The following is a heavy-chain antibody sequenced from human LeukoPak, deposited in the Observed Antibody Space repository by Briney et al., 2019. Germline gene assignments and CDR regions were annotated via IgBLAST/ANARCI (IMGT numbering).Heavy chain of an antibody. CDR1: RYSFTSYW. J-gene: IGHJ5*02. Sequence: GESLKISCKGSRYSFTSYWIGWVRQMPGKGLEWMGIIYPGDSDTRYSPSFQGQVTISADKSISTAYLQWSSLKASDTAMYYCARTWSSTSQQFDPWGQGTLVTVSS. D-gene: IGHD2-2*01. CDR2: IYPGDSDT. V-gene: IGHV5-51*01. CDR3: ARTWSSTSQQFDP.